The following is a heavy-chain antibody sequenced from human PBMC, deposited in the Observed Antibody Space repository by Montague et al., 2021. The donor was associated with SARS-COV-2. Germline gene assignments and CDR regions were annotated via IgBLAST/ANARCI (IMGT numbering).Heavy chain of an antibody. V-gene: IGHV4-61*02. D-gene: IGHD1-26*01. Sequence: TLSLTCTVSGASISTGIYYWSWIRQPAGKGLEWIGRIRTTGHTDYNSSLESRVFMSVEKSTNQFSLSQTSVTAADTAVYFCARFGSGTLEFDLWGQGTLVTVSS. CDR2: IRTTGHT. CDR3: ARFGSGTLEFDL. CDR1: GASISTGIYY. J-gene: IGHJ4*02.